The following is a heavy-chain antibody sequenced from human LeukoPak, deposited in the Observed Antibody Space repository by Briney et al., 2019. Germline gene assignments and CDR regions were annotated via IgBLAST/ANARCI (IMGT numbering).Heavy chain of an antibody. CDR2: IYYSGST. J-gene: IGHJ3*01. Sequence: PSETLSRTCTVPGGSISSYYWCWIRQRPGEGLEGIGYIYYSGSTNYNPSLKSRVTISVDTSKNQFSLKLSSVTAADTDVYYCARARDGSGSYYNQGGAFDLWAQGPMVSVSS. V-gene: IGHV4-59*01. CDR3: ARARDGSGSYYNQGGAFDL. CDR1: GGSISSYY. D-gene: IGHD3-10*01.